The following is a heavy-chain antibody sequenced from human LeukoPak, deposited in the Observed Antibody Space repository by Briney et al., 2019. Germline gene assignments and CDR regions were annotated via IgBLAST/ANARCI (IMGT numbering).Heavy chain of an antibody. D-gene: IGHD7-27*01. J-gene: IGHJ4*02. CDR3: AKKLPGASYYFDF. CDR2: IGSGGYT. Sequence: GGSLRLSCIASGFTLSNYDMTWVRQTPGKGLEYVSSIGSGGYTFYAGTVKGRFSISRDISQNTVYLQMNSLRAEDTAMYFCAKKLPGASYYFDFWGQGTLVTVSS. CDR1: GFTLSNYD. V-gene: IGHV3-23*01.